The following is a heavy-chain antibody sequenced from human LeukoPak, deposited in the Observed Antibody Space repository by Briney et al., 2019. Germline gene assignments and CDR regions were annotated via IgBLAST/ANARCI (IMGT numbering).Heavy chain of an antibody. V-gene: IGHV4-59*08. CDR3: ASHRRYDFDY. CDR2: IYYSGST. Sequence: SETLSLTCAVSGGSISSYYWSWIRQPPGKGLEWIGYIYYSGSTNYNPSLKSRVTISVDTSKNQFSLKLSSVTAADTAVYYCASHRRYDFDYWGQGTLVTVSS. D-gene: IGHD5-12*01. CDR1: GGSISSYY. J-gene: IGHJ4*02.